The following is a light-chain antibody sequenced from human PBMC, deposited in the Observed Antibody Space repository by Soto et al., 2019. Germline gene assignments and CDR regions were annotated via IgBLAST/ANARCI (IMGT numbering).Light chain of an antibody. CDR3: QQSYSTPST. V-gene: IGKV1-39*01. CDR1: QSISSY. J-gene: IGKJ1*01. Sequence: DIQMTQSPSSLSASVGDRVTITCRASQSISSYLNWYQQKPGKAPKLLIYAASSLQSGVQSRFSGSGSGTDVTLTISSLQPEDFATYYCQQSYSTPSTFGQGTKVEIK. CDR2: AAS.